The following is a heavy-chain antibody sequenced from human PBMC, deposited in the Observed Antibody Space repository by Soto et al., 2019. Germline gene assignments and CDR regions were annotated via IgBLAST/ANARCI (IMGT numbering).Heavy chain of an antibody. CDR3: AKRYIDDDYYYYMDV. CDR1: GFTFSSYA. V-gene: IGHV3-23*01. J-gene: IGHJ6*03. Sequence: GGSLRLSCAASGFTFSSYAMSWVRQAPGKGLEWGSIISGSGGSTYYADSVKGRFTISRDNSKNTLYLQMNSLRAEDTAVYYCAKRYIDDDYYYYMDVWGKGTTVTVSS. D-gene: IGHD3-9*01. CDR2: ISGSGGST.